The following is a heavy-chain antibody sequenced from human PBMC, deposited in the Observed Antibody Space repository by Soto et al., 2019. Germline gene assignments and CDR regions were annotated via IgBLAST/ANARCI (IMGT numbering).Heavy chain of an antibody. CDR2: IKQDGGEI. Sequence: EVQLEESGGGLVQPGGSLRLSCAASGFTFSNFWMSWVRQAPGKGLEWVANIKQDGGEIHYADSVKGRFTISRDNAKNSLYLQMNSLRAEDTAVYYCARKWWAGPDYWGQGTLGTVSS. D-gene: IGHD2-15*01. J-gene: IGHJ4*02. V-gene: IGHV3-7*01. CDR3: ARKWWAGPDY. CDR1: GFTFSNFW.